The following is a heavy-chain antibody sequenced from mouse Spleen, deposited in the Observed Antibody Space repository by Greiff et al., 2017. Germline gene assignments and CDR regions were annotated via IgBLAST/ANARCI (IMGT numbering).Heavy chain of an antibody. Sequence: QVQLQQSGPELVKPGASVKISCKASGYAFSSSWMNWVKQRPGKGLEWIGRIYPGDGDTNYNGKFKGKATLTADKSSSTAYMQLSSLTSEDSAVYFCARLGLGRDYWGQGTTLTVSS. D-gene: IGHD4-1*01. J-gene: IGHJ2*01. CDR2: IYPGDGDT. CDR1: GYAFSSSW. V-gene: IGHV1-82*01. CDR3: ARLGLGRDY.